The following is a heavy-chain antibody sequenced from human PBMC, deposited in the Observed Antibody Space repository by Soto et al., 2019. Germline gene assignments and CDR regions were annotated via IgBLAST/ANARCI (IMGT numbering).Heavy chain of an antibody. J-gene: IGHJ6*02. V-gene: IGHV3-74*01. Sequence: EVQLVESGGGLVQPGGSLRLSCAASGFTFSSYWMHWVRQAPGKGLVWVSRINSDGSSTSYADSMKGRFTISRDNAKNTLYLQMNSLRAEDTAVYYCAKEGEEGPYYYYGMDVWGQGTTVTVSS. CDR2: INSDGSST. CDR3: AKEGEEGPYYYYGMDV. CDR1: GFTFSSYW. D-gene: IGHD1-26*01.